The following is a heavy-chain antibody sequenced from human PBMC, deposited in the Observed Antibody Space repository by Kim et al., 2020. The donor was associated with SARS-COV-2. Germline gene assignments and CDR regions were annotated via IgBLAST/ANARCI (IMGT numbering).Heavy chain of an antibody. Sequence: NKYYEDSVKGRFTISRDKSKDSLDLQMNSLRGEDTAVYYCARGYSGYAIDYWGQGTLVTVSS. CDR2: NK. V-gene: IGHV3-30*03. J-gene: IGHJ4*02. CDR3: ARGYSGYAIDY. D-gene: IGHD5-12*01.